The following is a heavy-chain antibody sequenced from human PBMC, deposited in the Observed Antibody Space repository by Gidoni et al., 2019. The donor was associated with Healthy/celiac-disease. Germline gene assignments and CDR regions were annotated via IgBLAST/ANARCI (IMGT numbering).Heavy chain of an antibody. J-gene: IGHJ4*02. CDR2: RSYDGSNK. CDR3: AKDPGVGYYFDY. D-gene: IGHD1-26*01. CDR1: AFPFSSHG. Sequence: QVQLVASGGGVVQPGRSLRLSCAASAFPFSSHGMHWVRQAPGKGLEWVAVRSYDGSNKYYADSVKGRFTISRDNSKNTLYLQMNSLRAEDTAVYYCAKDPGVGYYFDYWGQGTLVTVSS. V-gene: IGHV3-30*18.